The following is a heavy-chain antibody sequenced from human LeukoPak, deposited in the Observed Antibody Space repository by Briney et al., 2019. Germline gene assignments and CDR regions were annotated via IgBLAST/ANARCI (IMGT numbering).Heavy chain of an antibody. V-gene: IGHV3-66*01. CDR1: GFTFSSYT. Sequence: GGSLRLSCAASGFTFSSYTMNWVRQPPGKGLEWVSVIYSGGSTYYADSVKGRFTISRDNSKNTLYLQMNSLRAEDTAVYYCARASSTSLESYFDYWGQGTLVTVSS. D-gene: IGHD2-2*01. CDR2: IYSGGST. CDR3: ARASSTSLESYFDY. J-gene: IGHJ4*02.